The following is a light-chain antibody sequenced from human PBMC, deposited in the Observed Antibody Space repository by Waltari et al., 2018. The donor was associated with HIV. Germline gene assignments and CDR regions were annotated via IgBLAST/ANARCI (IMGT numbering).Light chain of an antibody. V-gene: IGKV1-27*01. J-gene: IGKJ3*01. CDR2: AAS. CDR3: QNYNTAPFT. CDR1: QNIIGY. Sequence: DIQMTQSPSSLSASVGHGVTLTCRASQNIIGYLAWFQQKPGKVPRLLISAASTLESGVPSRFSAIGSGTEFTLTISSLQPEDVATYYCQNYNTAPFTFGPGTKVDVK.